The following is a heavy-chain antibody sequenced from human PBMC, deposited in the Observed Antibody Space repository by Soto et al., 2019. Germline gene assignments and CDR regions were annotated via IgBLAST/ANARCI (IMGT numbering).Heavy chain of an antibody. V-gene: IGHV3-30-3*01. CDR3: ARPAATVIFYSGMDV. CDR1: GFTFSDYA. CDR2: ISFDGSNE. D-gene: IGHD4-17*01. J-gene: IGHJ6*02. Sequence: GESLKISCAASGFTFSDYAMHWVRQAPGKGLEWVAIISFDGSNEHYADSVQGRFTISRDNSENTLYLQMNSLRADDTAVYYCARPAATVIFYSGMDVWGQGTTVTVSS.